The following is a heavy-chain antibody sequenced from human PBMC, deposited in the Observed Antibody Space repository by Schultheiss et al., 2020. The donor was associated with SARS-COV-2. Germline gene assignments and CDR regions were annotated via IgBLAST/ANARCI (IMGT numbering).Heavy chain of an antibody. CDR2: LSGSGVNT. Sequence: GGSLRLSCAASGFTFSSYAIHWVRQSPGKGLEWVSALSGSGVNTYYADSVKGRFTISRHNSKNTLYLQMNSLRAEDTAVYYCANQGGGYGDYGDAFDIWGQGTMVTVSS. V-gene: IGHV3-23*01. J-gene: IGHJ3*02. D-gene: IGHD4-17*01. CDR1: GFTFSSYA. CDR3: ANQGGGYGDYGDAFDI.